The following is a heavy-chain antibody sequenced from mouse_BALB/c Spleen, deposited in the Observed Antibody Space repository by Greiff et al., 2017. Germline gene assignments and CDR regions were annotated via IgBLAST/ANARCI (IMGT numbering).Heavy chain of an antibody. CDR2: ISDGGSYT. CDR3: ARGGDYDDAMDY. J-gene: IGHJ4*01. D-gene: IGHD2-4*01. Sequence: EVKLMESGGGLVKPGGSLKLSCAASGFTFSDYYMYWVRQTPEKRLEWVATISDGGSYTYYPDSVKGRFTISRDNAKNNLYLQMSSLKSEDTAMYYCARGGDYDDAMDYWGQGTSVTVSS. V-gene: IGHV5-4*02. CDR1: GFTFSDYY.